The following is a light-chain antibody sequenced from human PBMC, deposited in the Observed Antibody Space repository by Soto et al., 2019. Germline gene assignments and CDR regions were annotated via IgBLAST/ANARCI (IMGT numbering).Light chain of an antibody. J-gene: IGKJ1*01. CDR1: QSVNTKY. V-gene: IGKV3-11*01. Sequence: EIVLTPSPGTLSLSPGERATLSCRASQSVNTKYLAWYQQKPGQAPRLLIYDASNRATGIPARFSGSGSGTDFTLTISSLEPEDFAVYYCQQRSNWPPTWTFGQGTKGDIK. CDR3: QQRSNWPPTWT. CDR2: DAS.